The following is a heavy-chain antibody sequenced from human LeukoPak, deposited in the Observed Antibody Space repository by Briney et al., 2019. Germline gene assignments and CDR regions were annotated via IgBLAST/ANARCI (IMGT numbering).Heavy chain of an antibody. CDR2: ISSSSSYI. CDR1: GFTFISYG. CDR3: ERDRYNYGYEVDY. J-gene: IGHJ4*02. D-gene: IGHD5-18*01. Sequence: GGSLRLSCAASGFTFISYGINWVRQAPGKGLEWVSSISSSSSYIYYADSVKGRFTISIDNAKNSLYLQMNSLRAEDTAVYYCERDRYNYGYEVDYWGQGTLVTVSS. V-gene: IGHV3-21*01.